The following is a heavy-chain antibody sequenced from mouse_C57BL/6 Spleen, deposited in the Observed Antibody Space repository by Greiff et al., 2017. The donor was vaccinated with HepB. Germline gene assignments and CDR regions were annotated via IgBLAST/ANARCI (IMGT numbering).Heavy chain of an antibody. CDR2: IDPSDSET. CDR1: GYTFTSYW. D-gene: IGHD2-1*01. J-gene: IGHJ4*01. V-gene: IGHV1-52*01. Sequence: QVQLQQPGAELVRPGSSVKLSCKASGYTFTSYWMHWVKQRPIQGLEWIGNIDPSDSETHYNQKFKDKATLTVDKSSSTAYMQLSSLTSEDSAVYYCARGIYYGNYHAMDYWGQGTSVTVSS. CDR3: ARGIYYGNYHAMDY.